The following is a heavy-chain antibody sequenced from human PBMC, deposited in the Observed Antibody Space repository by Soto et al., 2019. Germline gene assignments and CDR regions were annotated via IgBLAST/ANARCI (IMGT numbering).Heavy chain of an antibody. CDR3: AKDPGPVAGTSLFDY. D-gene: IGHD6-19*01. CDR2: ISGSGGST. J-gene: IGHJ4*02. CDR1: GFTFSSYV. V-gene: IGHV3-23*01. Sequence: EVQLLESGGGLVQPGGSLRLSCAASGFTFSSYVMSWVRQAPGKGLEWVSAISGSGGSTYYADSVKGRFTISRDNSRNTLYLQMNSLRAEDTAVYYCAKDPGPVAGTSLFDYWGQGTLVTVSS.